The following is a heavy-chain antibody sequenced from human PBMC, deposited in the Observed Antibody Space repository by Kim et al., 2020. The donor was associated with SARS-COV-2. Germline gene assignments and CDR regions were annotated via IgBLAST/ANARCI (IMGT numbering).Heavy chain of an antibody. CDR2: FDPEDGET. CDR1: GYTLTELS. V-gene: IGHV1-24*01. CDR3: ATDVTVTTRFDAFDI. D-gene: IGHD4-17*01. J-gene: IGHJ3*02. Sequence: ASVKVSCKVSGYTLTELSRHWVRQAPGKGLEWMGGFDPEDGETIYAQKFQGRVTMTEDTSTDTAYMELSSLRSEDTAVYYCATDVTVTTRFDAFDIWGQGTMVTVSS.